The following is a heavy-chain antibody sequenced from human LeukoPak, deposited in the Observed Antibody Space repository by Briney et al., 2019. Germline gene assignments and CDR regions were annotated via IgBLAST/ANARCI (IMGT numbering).Heavy chain of an antibody. CDR2: IYYSGST. J-gene: IGHJ3*02. V-gene: IGHV4-31*03. Sequence: SQTLSLTCTVSGGSISSGGYYWSWIRQHPGKGLEWIGYIYYSGSTYYNPSLKSRVTISVDTSKNQFSLKLSSVTAADTAVYYCARVRPTVVGYDAFGIWGQGTMVTVSS. CDR1: GGSISSGGYY. CDR3: ARVRPTVVGYDAFGI. D-gene: IGHD4-23*01.